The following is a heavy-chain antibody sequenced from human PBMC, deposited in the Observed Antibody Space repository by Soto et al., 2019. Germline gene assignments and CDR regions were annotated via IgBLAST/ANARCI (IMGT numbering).Heavy chain of an antibody. D-gene: IGHD3-3*01. CDR3: ARTLRFGVVPNWFDP. J-gene: IGHJ5*02. CDR1: GGSISSSSYY. V-gene: IGHV4-39*07. Sequence: SETLSLTCTVSGGSISSSSYYWGWIRQPPGKGLEWIGSIYYSGSTYYNPSLKSRVTISVDTSKNQFSLKLSSVTAADTAVYYCARTLRFGVVPNWFDPWGQGTLVTVSS. CDR2: IYYSGST.